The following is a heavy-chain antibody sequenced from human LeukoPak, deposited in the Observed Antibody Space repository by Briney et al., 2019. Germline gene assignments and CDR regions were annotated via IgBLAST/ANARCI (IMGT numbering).Heavy chain of an antibody. CDR2: INSDGDST. Sequence: GGSLRLSCTASGFTFRSYWMHWVRQAPGKGLVGVSRINSDGDSTSYADSVKGRFTISRDNAKNTLYLQMNSLRAEDTAVYYCARRIQGMAPYYFDYWGQGTLVTVSS. CDR3: ARRIQGMAPYYFDY. J-gene: IGHJ4*02. D-gene: IGHD5-24*01. V-gene: IGHV3-74*01. CDR1: GFTFRSYW.